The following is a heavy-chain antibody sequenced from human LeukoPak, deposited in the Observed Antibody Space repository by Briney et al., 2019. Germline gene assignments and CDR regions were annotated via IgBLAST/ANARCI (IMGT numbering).Heavy chain of an antibody. CDR3: ARGVGATTDDAFDI. CDR2: IIPILGIA. V-gene: IGHV1-69*04. CDR1: GYTFTSYG. J-gene: IGHJ3*02. Sequence: GASVKVSCKASGYTFTSYGISWVRQAPGQGLEWMGRIIPILGIANYAQKFQGRVTITADKSTSTAYMELSSLRSEDTAVYYCARGVGATTDDAFDIWGQGTMVTVSS. D-gene: IGHD1-26*01.